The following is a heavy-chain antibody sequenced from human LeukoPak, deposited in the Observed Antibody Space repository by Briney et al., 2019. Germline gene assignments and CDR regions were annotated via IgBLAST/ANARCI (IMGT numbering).Heavy chain of an antibody. V-gene: IGHV1-2*02. CDR1: GYTFTGYY. CDR2: INPNSGGT. CDR3: ASGDNYDRSGPYYFDY. D-gene: IGHD3-22*01. Sequence: ASMKVSCKTSGYTFTGYYMHWVRQAPGQGLEWMGWINPNSGGTNYAQKFQGRVTMTRDTSISTAYMELSRLRSDDTAVYYCASGDNYDRSGPYYFDYWGQGTLVTVSS. J-gene: IGHJ4*02.